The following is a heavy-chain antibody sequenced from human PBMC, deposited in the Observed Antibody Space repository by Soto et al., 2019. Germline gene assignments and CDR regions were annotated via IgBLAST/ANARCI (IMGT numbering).Heavy chain of an antibody. CDR2: INPSGGST. CDR3: ARDVGMASRPYLDY. CDR1: GYTFTTYY. Sequence: PGASVKVSCKASGYTFTTYYMYWVRQAPRQGLEWMGIINPSGGSTSFAQKFQGRVTMTRDTSTSTVYMELISLTSEDTAVYYCARDVGMASRPYLDYWGQGTLVTVSS. V-gene: IGHV1-46*01. J-gene: IGHJ4*02. D-gene: IGHD6-6*01.